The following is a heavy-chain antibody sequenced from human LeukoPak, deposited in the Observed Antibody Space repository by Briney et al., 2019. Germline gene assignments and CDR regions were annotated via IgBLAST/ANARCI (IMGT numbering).Heavy chain of an antibody. Sequence: SETLSLTCTVSGGSISSGGYYWSWIRQPPGKGLEWIGYIYHSGSTYYNPSLKSRVTLSVDTSKNQFSLKLSSVTAADTAVYYCARGSYSSSSPGGAFDIWGQGTMVTVSS. D-gene: IGHD6-13*01. V-gene: IGHV4-30-2*01. CDR2: IYHSGST. J-gene: IGHJ3*02. CDR3: ARGSYSSSSPGGAFDI. CDR1: GGSISSGGYY.